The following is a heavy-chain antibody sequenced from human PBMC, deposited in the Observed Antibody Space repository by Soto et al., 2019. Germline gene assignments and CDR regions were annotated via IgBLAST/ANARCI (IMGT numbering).Heavy chain of an antibody. D-gene: IGHD3-16*01. V-gene: IGHV4-59*01. CDR3: AKGSAGSGG. J-gene: IGHJ4*02. CDR2: IYYSGST. CDR1: GGSISSYY. Sequence: QVQLQESGPGLVKPSETLSLTCTVSGGSISSYYWSWIRQPPGKGLEWIGYIYYSGSTNYSPSLKSRVTISVDTSKNQFSLKLSSVTAADPAVYYWAKGSAGSGGWGQGTLVTVSS.